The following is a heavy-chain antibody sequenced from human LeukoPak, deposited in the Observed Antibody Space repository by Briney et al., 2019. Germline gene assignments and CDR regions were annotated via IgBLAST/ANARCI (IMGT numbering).Heavy chain of an antibody. CDR3: ARDYYGSGTWFQHNWFDP. CDR1: GYTFTHYY. D-gene: IGHD3-10*01. V-gene: IGHV1-2*02. CDR2: INPNSGGT. Sequence: GASVKVSCKASGYTFTHYYMHSVRQAPGQALEWMGWINPNSGGTNYAQKFQGRVTMTRDTSISTAYMELCRRRSDDTAVYYCARDYYGSGTWFQHNWFDPWGQGTLVTVSS. J-gene: IGHJ5*02.